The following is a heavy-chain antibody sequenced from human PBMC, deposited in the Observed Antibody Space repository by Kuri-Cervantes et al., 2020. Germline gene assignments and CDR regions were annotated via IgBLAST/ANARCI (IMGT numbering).Heavy chain of an antibody. J-gene: IGHJ4*02. CDR1: GFTFSDYY. D-gene: IGHD6-19*01. CDR3: AKGGREWLGPYYFDY. Sequence: GESLKISCAASGFTFSDYYMSWIRQAPGKGLEWVSYISSSGSTIYYADSVKGRFTISRDNSKNTLYLQMNSLRAEDTAVYYCAKGGREWLGPYYFDYWGQGTLVTVSS. CDR2: ISSSGSTI. V-gene: IGHV3-11*01.